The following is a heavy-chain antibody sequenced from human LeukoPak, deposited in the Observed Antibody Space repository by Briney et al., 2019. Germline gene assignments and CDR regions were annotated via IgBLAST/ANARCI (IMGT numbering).Heavy chain of an antibody. D-gene: IGHD5-24*01. Sequence: GESLKISCKGSGYSFTSYWIGWVRQMPGKGLEWMGIIYPGDSDTRYSPSFQGQVTISADKSISTAYLQWSSLKASDTAMYYCARRRESRLEGDAFDIWGQGTMVTVSS. CDR3: ARRRESRLEGDAFDI. CDR2: IYPGDSDT. CDR1: GYSFTSYW. V-gene: IGHV5-51*01. J-gene: IGHJ3*02.